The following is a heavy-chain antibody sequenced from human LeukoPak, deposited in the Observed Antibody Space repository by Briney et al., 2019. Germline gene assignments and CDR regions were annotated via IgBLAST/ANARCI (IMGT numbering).Heavy chain of an antibody. CDR2: IWYDGSNK. Sequence: GRPLRLSCAASGFTFSSYGMHWVHQSPGKGLEWVADIWYDGSNKYYADSVKGRFTISRDNSKNTLYLQMNSLRAEDTAVYYCAKSMVRGVRGFDYWGQGTLVTVSS. D-gene: IGHD3-10*01. CDR1: GFTFSSYG. CDR3: AKSMVRGVRGFDY. V-gene: IGHV3-33*06. J-gene: IGHJ4*02.